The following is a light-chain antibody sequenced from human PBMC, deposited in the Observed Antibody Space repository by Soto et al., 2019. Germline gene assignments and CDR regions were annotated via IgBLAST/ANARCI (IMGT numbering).Light chain of an antibody. CDR1: QSISSY. CDR3: QQSYSTPT. CDR2: AAS. Sequence: DIQMTQSPSSLSASVGDRVTITCRASQSISSYLNWYQQKPGKAPKLLIYAASSLQSGVPSRFSGSGSGTDFTLTISSLQPEDVATYYCQQSYSTPTFGGGTKVDIK. V-gene: IGKV1-39*01. J-gene: IGKJ4*01.